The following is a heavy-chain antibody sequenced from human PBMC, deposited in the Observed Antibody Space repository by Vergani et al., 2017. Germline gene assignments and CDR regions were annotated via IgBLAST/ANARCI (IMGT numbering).Heavy chain of an antibody. J-gene: IGHJ4*02. D-gene: IGHD1-26*01. V-gene: IGHV3-9*01. CDR2: ISWNSGSI. Sequence: EVQLVESGGGLVQPGRSLRLSCAASGFTFDDYAMHWVRQAPGKGLEWVSGISWNSGSIGYADSVKGRFTISRDNAKNSLYLQMNSLRAEDTALYYCAKDRYSGSYSYVDYWGQGTLVTVSS. CDR3: AKDRYSGSYSYVDY. CDR1: GFTFDDYA.